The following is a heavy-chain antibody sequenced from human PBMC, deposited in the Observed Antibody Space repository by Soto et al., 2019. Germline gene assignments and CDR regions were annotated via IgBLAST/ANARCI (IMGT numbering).Heavy chain of an antibody. CDR2: INAGNGNT. Sequence: QVQLVQSGAEVKKPGASVKVSCKASGYTFTSYAMHWVRQAPGQRLEWMGWINAGNGNTKYSQKFQGRVTITRDTSASTAYTGLSILRSEATAVYYCAICTVVGFDPWGQGTLVTVSS. D-gene: IGHD2-15*01. J-gene: IGHJ5*02. CDR1: GYTFTSYA. V-gene: IGHV1-3*01. CDR3: AICTVVGFDP.